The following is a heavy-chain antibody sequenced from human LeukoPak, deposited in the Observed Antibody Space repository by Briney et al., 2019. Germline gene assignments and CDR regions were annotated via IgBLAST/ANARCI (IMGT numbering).Heavy chain of an antibody. CDR2: IYHSGST. J-gene: IGHJ4*02. D-gene: IGHD3-3*01. V-gene: IGHV4-38-2*02. CDR3: ARDLGSDFWSGYYPSFYFDY. Sequence: PSETLSLTCTVSGYSISSGYYWGWIRQPPGKGLEWIGSIYHSGSTYYNPSLKSRVTISVDTSKNQFSLKLSSVTAADTAVYYCARDLGSDFWSGYYPSFYFDYWGQGTLVTVSS. CDR1: GYSISSGYY.